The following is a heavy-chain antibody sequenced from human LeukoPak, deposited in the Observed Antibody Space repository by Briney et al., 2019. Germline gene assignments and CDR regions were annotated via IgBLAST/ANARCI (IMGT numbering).Heavy chain of an antibody. V-gene: IGHV5-51*01. CDR1: RYRFTSYW. D-gene: IGHD6-19*01. CDR3: ATGYGSGRGVFDI. Sequence: GESLKISCVGSRYRFTSYWIGWVRQMPGKGLEYMGIIYPGDSDTRYSPSFQGQVTISADKSTSTAYLQWSSLQASDTAMYYCATGYGSGRGVFDIWGQGTMVTVSS. CDR2: IYPGDSDT. J-gene: IGHJ3*02.